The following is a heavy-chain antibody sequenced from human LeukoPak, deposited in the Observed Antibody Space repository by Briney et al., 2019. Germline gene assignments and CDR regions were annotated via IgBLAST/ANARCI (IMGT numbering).Heavy chain of an antibody. V-gene: IGHV3-7*01. Sequence: GGSLRLSCAASGFTFSTSWMSWVRQVPGKGLEWVANIKKDGSETYYVDSVKGRFTISRDNAKNSLYLQMNSLRAEDTAVYYCARQRNRIPGYSSPFDYWGQGTLVTVSS. CDR3: ARQRNRIPGYSSPFDY. D-gene: IGHD6-13*01. CDR2: IKKDGSET. CDR1: GFTFSTSW. J-gene: IGHJ4*02.